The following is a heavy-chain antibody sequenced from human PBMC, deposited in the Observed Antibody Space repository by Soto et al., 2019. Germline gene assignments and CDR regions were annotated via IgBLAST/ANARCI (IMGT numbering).Heavy chain of an antibody. V-gene: IGHV1-58*01. CDR3: AAGSDSSSWQSQYYYYGMDV. CDR1: GFTFTSSA. Sequence: VASVKVSCKASGFTFTSSAVQWVRQARGQRLEWIGWIVVGSGNTNYAQKFQERVTITRDMSTSTAYMELSSLRSEDTAVYYCAAGSDSSSWQSQYYYYGMDVWGQGTTVTVSS. CDR2: IVVGSGNT. D-gene: IGHD6-13*01. J-gene: IGHJ6*02.